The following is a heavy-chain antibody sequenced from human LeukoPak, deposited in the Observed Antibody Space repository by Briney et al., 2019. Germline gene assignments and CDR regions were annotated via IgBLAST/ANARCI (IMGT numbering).Heavy chain of an antibody. J-gene: IGHJ4*02. Sequence: PSQTLSLTCTVSGGSISSGSYYWSWIRQPAGKGLEWIGSIYYSGSTYYNPSLKSRVTISVDTSKNQFSLKLSSVTAADTAVYYCTRGDGYVDYWGQGTLVTVSS. V-gene: IGHV4-39*01. D-gene: IGHD5-24*01. CDR3: TRGDGYVDY. CDR2: IYYSGST. CDR1: GGSISSGSYY.